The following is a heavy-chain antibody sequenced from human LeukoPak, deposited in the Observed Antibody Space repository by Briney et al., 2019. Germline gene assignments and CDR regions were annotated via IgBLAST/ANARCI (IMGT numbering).Heavy chain of an antibody. J-gene: IGHJ5*02. CDR2: INHSGST. CDR3: ARGSSSWYWKRFDP. V-gene: IGHV4-34*01. D-gene: IGHD6-13*01. Sequence: PSETLSLTCAVYGGSFSGYYWSWIRQPPGKGLECIGEINHSGSTNYNPSLKSRVTISVDTSKNQFSLKLSSVTAADTAVYYCARGSSSWYWKRFDPWGQGTLVTVSS. CDR1: GGSFSGYY.